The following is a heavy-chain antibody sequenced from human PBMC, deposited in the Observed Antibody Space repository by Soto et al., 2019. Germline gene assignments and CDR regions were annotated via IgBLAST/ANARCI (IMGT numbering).Heavy chain of an antibody. CDR3: ASLDRYYRSGSYLNWFDP. CDR2: INHSGST. D-gene: IGHD3-10*01. CDR1: GGSFSGYY. V-gene: IGHV4-34*01. Sequence: QVQLQQWGAGLLEPSETLSLTCAVYGGSFSGYYWSWIRQPPGKGLEWIGEINHSGSTNYTPSLKSRVTISVDTSKNQFSLKLSSVTAADTAVYYCASLDRYYRSGSYLNWFDPWGQGTLVTVSS. J-gene: IGHJ5*02.